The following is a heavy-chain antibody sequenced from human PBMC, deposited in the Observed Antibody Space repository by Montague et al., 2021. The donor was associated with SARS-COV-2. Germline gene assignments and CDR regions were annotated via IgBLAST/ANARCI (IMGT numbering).Heavy chain of an antibody. CDR3: ARDDPYCTNGVCYTGNWFDP. CDR2: TYYRSKWYN. Sequence: CAISGDSVSSNRAAWNWIRQSPSRGLEWLGRTYYRSKWYNDYAVSVKSRITINPDTSKNQFSLQLSSVTPEDTAVYYCARDDPYCTNGVCYTGNWFDPWGQGTLVTVSS. D-gene: IGHD2-8*01. V-gene: IGHV6-1*01. J-gene: IGHJ5*02. CDR1: GDSVSSNRAA.